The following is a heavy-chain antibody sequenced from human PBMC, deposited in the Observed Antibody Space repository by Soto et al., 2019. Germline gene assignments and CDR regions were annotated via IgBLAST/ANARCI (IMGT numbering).Heavy chain of an antibody. J-gene: IGHJ4*02. V-gene: IGHV3-30-3*01. Sequence: HPGGSLRLSCAASGFTFSSYAMHWVRQAPGKGLEWVAVISYDGSNKYYADSVKGRFTISRDNSKNTLYLQMNSLRAEDTAVYYCARDFTVVTYLFDYWGQGTLVTVSS. CDR1: GFTFSSYA. CDR3: ARDFTVVTYLFDY. D-gene: IGHD2-21*02. CDR2: ISYDGSNK.